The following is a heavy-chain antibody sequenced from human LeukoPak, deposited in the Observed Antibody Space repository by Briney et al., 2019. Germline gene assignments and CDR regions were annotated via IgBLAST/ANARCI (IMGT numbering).Heavy chain of an antibody. CDR2: IGGSGGST. V-gene: IGHV3-23*01. CDR1: GFTFSSYA. Sequence: GRSLRLSCAASGFTFSSYAMNWVRQAPGKGLEWVSAIGGSGGSTNYADSVKGRLNISRDNSKNTLFSQMNTLRAENTAVYYCAKGGAVSSKSITMVRGTRRYYYDMDVWGKGTTVTISS. J-gene: IGHJ6*03. CDR3: AKGGAVSSKSITMVRGTRRYYYDMDV. D-gene: IGHD3-10*01.